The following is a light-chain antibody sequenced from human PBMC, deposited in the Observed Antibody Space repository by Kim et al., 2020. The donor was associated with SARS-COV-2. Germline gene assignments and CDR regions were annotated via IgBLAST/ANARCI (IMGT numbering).Light chain of an antibody. CDR3: QQRSNWPPT. CDR1: QSVSSY. V-gene: IGKV3-11*01. Sequence: EIVLTQSPTTLPLSPGERATLSCRASQSVSSYLAWYQQKPGQAPRLLIYDASNRATGIPARFSGSGSGTDFTLTISSLEPEDFAVYYCQQRSNWPPTVGGGTKVDIK. J-gene: IGKJ4*01. CDR2: DAS.